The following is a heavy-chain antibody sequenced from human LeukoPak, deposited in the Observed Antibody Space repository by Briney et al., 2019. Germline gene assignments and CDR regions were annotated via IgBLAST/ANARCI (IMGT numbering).Heavy chain of an antibody. D-gene: IGHD3-22*01. V-gene: IGHV3-23*01. CDR3: AKDRQSRGSLDFDY. CDR2: ISGSGDAT. J-gene: IGHJ4*02. Sequence: PGGPLDLSCPASGSPFTVFSMGGAAQPQGKGPEGVSIISGSGDATYYADSVEGRFTISKDNYKNTLYVQMNSLRAEDTAVYYCAKDRQSRGSLDFDYWGQGALVIVSS. CDR1: GSPFTVFS.